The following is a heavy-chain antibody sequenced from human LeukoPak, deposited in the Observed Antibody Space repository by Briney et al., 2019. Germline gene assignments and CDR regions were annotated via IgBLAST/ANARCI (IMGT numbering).Heavy chain of an antibody. Sequence: ASVKVSCKVSGYTLTELSMHWVRQAPGKGLEWMGGFDPEDGETIYAQKFQGRVTMTEDTSTDTAYMELSSLRSEDTAVYYCATEVGATSKSMYYFDYWGQGTLVTVSS. D-gene: IGHD1-26*01. CDR3: ATEVGATSKSMYYFDY. CDR2: FDPEDGET. V-gene: IGHV1-24*01. CDR1: GYTLTELS. J-gene: IGHJ4*02.